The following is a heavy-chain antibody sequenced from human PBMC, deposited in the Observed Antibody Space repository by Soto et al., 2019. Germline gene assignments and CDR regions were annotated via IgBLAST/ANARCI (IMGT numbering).Heavy chain of an antibody. CDR1: GFTFITYE. J-gene: IGHJ4*02. D-gene: IGHD3-3*01. CDR3: ANDFWSEYR. Sequence: GGSLRLSCVASGFTFITYEMNWVRQAPGRGLEWISYISGSSSMIYYTDSVKGRFTISRDNAKNSLYLQMNSLRAEDTAVYYCANDFWSEYRWGQGTLVTVSS. CDR2: ISGSSSMI. V-gene: IGHV3-48*03.